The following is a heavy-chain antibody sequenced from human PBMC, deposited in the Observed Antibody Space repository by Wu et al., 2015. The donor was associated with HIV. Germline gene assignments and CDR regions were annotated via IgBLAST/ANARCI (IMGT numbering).Heavy chain of an antibody. D-gene: IGHD2-21*02. V-gene: IGHV1-69*05. Sequence: QVQLVQSGAEVKQPGSSVKVSCKSSGGSFNNFAISWVRQAPGQGLEWLGGLTLILGHQYMHRTFRAESRSPRRIQGIAYMDLDQPEIRRQTAVYFTAPRGYLXNGGYXFFDSLGQGTLVAVSS. CDR2: LTLILGH. CDR3: APRGYLXNGGYXFFDS. CDR1: GGSFNNFA. J-gene: IGHJ4*02.